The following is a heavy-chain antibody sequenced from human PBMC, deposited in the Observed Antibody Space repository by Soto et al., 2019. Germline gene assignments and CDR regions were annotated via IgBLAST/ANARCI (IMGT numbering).Heavy chain of an antibody. CDR2: INHSGST. V-gene: IGHV4-34*01. Sequence: SETLSLTCAVYGGSFSGYYWSWIRQPPGKGLEWIGEINHSGSTNYNPSLKSRVTISVDTSKNQFSLKLSSVTAADTAVYYCARNYYDSSGYYPYYYYGMDVRGQGTTVTVSS. J-gene: IGHJ6*02. CDR3: ARNYYDSSGYYPYYYYGMDV. D-gene: IGHD3-22*01. CDR1: GGSFSGYY.